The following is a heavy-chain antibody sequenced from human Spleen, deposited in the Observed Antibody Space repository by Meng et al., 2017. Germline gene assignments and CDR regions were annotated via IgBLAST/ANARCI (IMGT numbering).Heavy chain of an antibody. CDR2: IKQDGSEK. V-gene: IGHV3-7*01. D-gene: IGHD6-19*01. J-gene: IGHJ6*02. Sequence: GESLKISCVASGFTFSSYAMTWVRQAPGKGLEWVANIKQDGSEKYYVDSVKGRFTISRDNAKNSLYLQMNSLRAEDTAVYYCARDASGWYYYYGMDVWGQGTTVTVSS. CDR3: ARDASGWYYYYGMDV. CDR1: GFTFSSYA.